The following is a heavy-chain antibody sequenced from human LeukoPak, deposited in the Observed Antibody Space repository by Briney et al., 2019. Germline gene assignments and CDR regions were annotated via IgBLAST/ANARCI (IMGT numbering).Heavy chain of an antibody. CDR1: GFTFNSYY. D-gene: IGHD3-10*01. Sequence: GGSLRLSCAASGFTFNSYYMNWVRQAPGKGLVWVPRINRDGSDTIYADSVKGRFTISRDNAKNTLFLQMNSLRAEDTAVYYCAREDFGVDYWGQGTLVTVSS. J-gene: IGHJ4*02. CDR3: AREDFGVDY. V-gene: IGHV3-74*01. CDR2: INRDGSDT.